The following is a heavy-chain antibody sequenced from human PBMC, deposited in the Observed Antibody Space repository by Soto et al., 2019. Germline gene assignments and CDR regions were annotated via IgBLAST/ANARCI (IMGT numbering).Heavy chain of an antibody. J-gene: IGHJ5*02. Sequence: EVQLVESGGGLVKPGGSLRLSCAASGFTFNTYDMNWVRQAPGKGLEWVSSITTSSAYIYYADSLKGRITISRDNAKNSLFLQMNSLRAEDTAVYYWVMSGTARLLRHSWFDTWGQGTLVTVSS. CDR3: VMSGTARLLRHSWFDT. V-gene: IGHV3-21*01. D-gene: IGHD2-21*01. CDR2: ITTSSAYI. CDR1: GFTFNTYD.